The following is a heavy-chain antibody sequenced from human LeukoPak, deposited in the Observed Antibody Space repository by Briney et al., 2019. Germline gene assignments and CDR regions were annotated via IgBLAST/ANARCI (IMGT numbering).Heavy chain of an antibody. Sequence: GGSLRLSCAASGLTFSSYSMNWVRQAPGKGLEWVSYISSSSSTIYYADSVKGRFTISRDNAKNSLYLQMNSLRAEDTAVYYCARSLPRYCSGGSCYASGYWGQGTLVTVSS. J-gene: IGHJ4*02. CDR1: GLTFSSYS. CDR3: ARSLPRYCSGGSCYASGY. V-gene: IGHV3-48*01. D-gene: IGHD2-15*01. CDR2: ISSSSSTI.